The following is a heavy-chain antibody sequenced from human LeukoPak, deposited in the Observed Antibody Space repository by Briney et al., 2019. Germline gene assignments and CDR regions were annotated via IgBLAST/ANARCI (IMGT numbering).Heavy chain of an antibody. CDR2: ISYDGSNK. Sequence: PGGSLRLSCAASGFTFSSYAMHWVRQAPGKGLEWVAVISYDGSNKYYADSVKGRFTISRDKSKNTLYLQMNSLRAEDTAVYYCARYCSSTSCRHFDYWGQGTLVTVSS. V-gene: IGHV3-30-3*01. CDR1: GFTFSSYA. CDR3: ARYCSSTSCRHFDY. D-gene: IGHD2-2*01. J-gene: IGHJ4*02.